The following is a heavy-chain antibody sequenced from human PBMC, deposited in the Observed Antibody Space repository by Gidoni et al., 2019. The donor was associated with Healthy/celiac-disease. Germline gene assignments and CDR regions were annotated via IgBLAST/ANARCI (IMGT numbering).Heavy chain of an antibody. D-gene: IGHD3-10*01. V-gene: IGHV3-23*01. CDR1: GFTFRSYA. J-gene: IGHJ6*03. CDR2: SSGSGGST. Sequence: EVQLLESGGGLVQPGGSLRLSCSASGFTFRSYAMSWVRQAPGKGLEWVSASSGSGGSTYYAYSVKGRFTISRDNSKNTLYLQMNSLRAEDTAVYYCAKAEPRLLWFGELSEQVYYYMDVWGKGTTVTVSS. CDR3: AKAEPRLLWFGELSEQVYYYMDV.